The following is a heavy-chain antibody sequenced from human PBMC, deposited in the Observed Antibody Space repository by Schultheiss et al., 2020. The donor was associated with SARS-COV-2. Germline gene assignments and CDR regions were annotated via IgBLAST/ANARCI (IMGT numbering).Heavy chain of an antibody. CDR2: MNPNSGNT. CDR1: GYTFTGYY. J-gene: IGHJ6*03. Sequence: ASVKVSCKASGYTFTGYYMHWVRQATGQGLEWMGWMNPNSGNTGYAQKFQGRVTMTRNTSISTAYMELSSLRSEDTAVYYCARGKQSLTVFGVVSYYMDVWGKGTTVTVSS. D-gene: IGHD3-3*01. V-gene: IGHV1-8*02. CDR3: ARGKQSLTVFGVVSYYMDV.